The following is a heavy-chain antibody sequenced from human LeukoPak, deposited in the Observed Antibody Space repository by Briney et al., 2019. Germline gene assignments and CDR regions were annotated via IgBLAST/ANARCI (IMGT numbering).Heavy chain of an antibody. CDR1: DLSLPDAW. CDR3: ASSGSYRFDY. D-gene: IGHD1-26*01. V-gene: IGHV3-48*02. J-gene: IGHJ4*02. Sequence: GGSLRLSCAASDLSLPDAWMNWVRQAPGKGLEWVSHITASGTAMFYADSVKGRFTISRDNAKNSLYLQMNSLRDEDTAVYYCASSGSYRFDYWGQGTLVTVSS. CDR2: ITASGTAM.